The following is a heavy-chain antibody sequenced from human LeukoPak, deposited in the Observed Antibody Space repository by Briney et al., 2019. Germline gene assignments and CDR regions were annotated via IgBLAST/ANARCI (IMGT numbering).Heavy chain of an antibody. CDR1: GFTFSSYA. V-gene: IGHV3-30-3*01. J-gene: IGHJ5*02. Sequence: GRSLRLSCAASGFTFSSYAMHWVRQAPGKGLEWVAVISYDGSNKYYADSVKGRFTISRDNSKNTLHLQMNSLRAEDTAVYYCARDLSQRGFDPWGQGTLVTVSS. CDR2: ISYDGSNK. CDR3: ARDLSQRGFDP.